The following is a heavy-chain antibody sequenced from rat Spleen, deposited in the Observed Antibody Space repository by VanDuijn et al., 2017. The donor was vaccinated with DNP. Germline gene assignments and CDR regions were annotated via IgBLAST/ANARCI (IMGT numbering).Heavy chain of an antibody. Sequence: EVQLVESGGGLVQPGRSLKLSCAGSGFTFSDYNMAWVRQAPREGLEWVATISYDGSSAHYRDSVKGRFTISRDNAKSTLYLQMDSLRSEETATYYCAGHGGYGGYGAMDAWGQGTSVTVSS. D-gene: IGHD1-11*01. V-gene: IGHV5-7*01. J-gene: IGHJ4*01. CDR1: GFTFSDYN. CDR2: ISYDGSSA. CDR3: AGHGGYGGYGAMDA.